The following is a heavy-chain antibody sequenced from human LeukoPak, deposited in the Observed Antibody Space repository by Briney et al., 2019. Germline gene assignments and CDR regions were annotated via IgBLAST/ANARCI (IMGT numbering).Heavy chain of an antibody. J-gene: IGHJ6*04. Sequence: GGSLRLSCAASGFTFSSYSMNWVRQAPGKGLEWVSSISSSSSYIYYADSVKGRFTISRDNAKNSLYLQMNSLRAEDTAVYYCARVQSEITMVRGVIKYYYYGMDVWGKGATVTVSS. V-gene: IGHV3-21*01. CDR3: ARVQSEITMVRGVIKYYYYGMDV. CDR2: ISSSSSYI. CDR1: GFTFSSYS. D-gene: IGHD3-10*01.